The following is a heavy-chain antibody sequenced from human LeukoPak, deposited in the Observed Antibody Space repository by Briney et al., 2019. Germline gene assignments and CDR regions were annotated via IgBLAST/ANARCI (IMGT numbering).Heavy chain of an antibody. CDR2: INPNSGGT. J-gene: IGHJ6*03. Sequence: GASVKVSCKASGYTFTGYYMHWVRQAPGQGLEWMGWINPNSGGTNYAQKFQGRVTTTRDTSISTAYMELSRLRSDDTAVYYCARPSRGFGDYYYYYMDVWGKGTTVTVSS. V-gene: IGHV1-2*02. CDR3: ARPSRGFGDYYYYYMDV. D-gene: IGHD3-16*01. CDR1: GYTFTGYY.